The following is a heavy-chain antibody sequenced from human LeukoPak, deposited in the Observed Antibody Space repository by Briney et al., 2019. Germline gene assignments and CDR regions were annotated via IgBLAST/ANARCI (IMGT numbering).Heavy chain of an antibody. V-gene: IGHV4-39*07. Sequence: NPSETLSLTCTLSSGSIRGNTHNWGWIRQSPGKGLEWIGSFSFRGSTYSGPSLKSRLVMSLDTSENQFSLKLSSVTAADTALYYCVIFDSGSDGAFDIWGQGTAVTVSS. D-gene: IGHD3-10*01. CDR3: VIFDSGSDGAFDI. J-gene: IGHJ3*02. CDR2: FSFRGST. CDR1: SGSIRGNTHN.